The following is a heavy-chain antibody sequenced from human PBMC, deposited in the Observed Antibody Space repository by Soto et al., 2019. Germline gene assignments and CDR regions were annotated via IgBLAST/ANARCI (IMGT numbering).Heavy chain of an antibody. CDR1: GYTFTGYY. Sequence: GASVKVSCKASGYTFTGYYMHWVRQAPGQGLEGLGWINPNSGGTNYAQKFQGWVTMTRDTSISTAYMELSRLRSDDTAVYYCARGGGQAVPAAGPWNAFDIWGQGTMVTVSS. D-gene: IGHD2-2*01. CDR2: INPNSGGT. V-gene: IGHV1-2*04. J-gene: IGHJ3*02. CDR3: ARGGGQAVPAAGPWNAFDI.